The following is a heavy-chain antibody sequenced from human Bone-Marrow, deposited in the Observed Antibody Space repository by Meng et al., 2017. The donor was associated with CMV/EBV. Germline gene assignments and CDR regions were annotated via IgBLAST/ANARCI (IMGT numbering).Heavy chain of an antibody. CDR1: GYTFGSYG. Sequence: QVQLVQYGSEVKKPGASVKVSCRASGYTFGSYGISWVRQAPGKGLEWMGGFDPEDGETIYAQKFQGRVTMTEDTSTDTAYMELSSLRSEDTAVYYCATGWLQFGYWGQGTLVTVSS. J-gene: IGHJ4*02. V-gene: IGHV1-24*01. CDR3: ATGWLQFGY. CDR2: FDPEDGET. D-gene: IGHD5-24*01.